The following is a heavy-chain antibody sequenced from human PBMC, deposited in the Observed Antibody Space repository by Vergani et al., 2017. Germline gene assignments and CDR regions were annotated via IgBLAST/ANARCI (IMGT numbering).Heavy chain of an antibody. CDR1: GGPISSGSYY. CDR2: IYTSGST. V-gene: IGHV4-61*02. J-gene: IGHJ3*02. CDR3: AKAEGDDSSGYEALDI. Sequence: QVQLQESGPGLVKPSQTLSLPCTVSGGPISSGSYYWSWIRQPAGKGLEWMGRIYTSGSTHYNPSLKHRVPISVDTSKSRLSLKLRPVTAADTAVYYCAKAEGDDSSGYEALDIWGQGTMVTVSS. D-gene: IGHD3-22*01.